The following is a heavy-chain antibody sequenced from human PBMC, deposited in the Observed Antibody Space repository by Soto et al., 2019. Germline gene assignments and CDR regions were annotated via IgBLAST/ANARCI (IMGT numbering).Heavy chain of an antibody. CDR2: ISSSSSYI. D-gene: IGHD6-19*01. Sequence: VGSLRLSCAASGFTFSSYSMNWVRQAPGKGLEWVSSISSSSSYIYYADSVKGRFTISRDNAKNSLYLQMNSLRAEDTAVYYCARGRIAVAGTINYWGQGTLVTVSS. V-gene: IGHV3-21*01. CDR3: ARGRIAVAGTINY. CDR1: GFTFSSYS. J-gene: IGHJ4*02.